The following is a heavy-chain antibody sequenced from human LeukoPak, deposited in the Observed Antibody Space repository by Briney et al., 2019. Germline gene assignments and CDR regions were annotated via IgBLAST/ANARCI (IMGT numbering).Heavy chain of an antibody. CDR3: AKVPSNLTPYYLDQ. V-gene: IGHV1-69*04. J-gene: IGHJ4*01. Sequence: SVKVSCKTSGDTFSTYAITWVRQAPGQGLEWMGRIIPILGLADYAQQFQGRVTITADKSTSTVYMELSSLRSEDTAVYYCAKVPSNLTPYYLDQLGQGTLVTVSS. D-gene: IGHD1-14*01. CDR2: IIPILGLA. CDR1: GDTFSTYA.